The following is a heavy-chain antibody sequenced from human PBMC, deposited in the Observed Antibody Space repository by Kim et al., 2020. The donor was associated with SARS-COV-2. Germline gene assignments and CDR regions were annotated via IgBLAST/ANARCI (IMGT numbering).Heavy chain of an antibody. CDR1: GFTFSDYY. CDR2: ISSSGSTI. Sequence: GGSLRLSCAASGFTFSDYYMSWIRQAPGKGLEWVSYISSSGSTIYYADSVKGRFTISRDNAKNSLYLQMNSLRAEDTAVYYCARDATNHYYDSKASYWYFDLWGRGTLVTVSS. D-gene: IGHD3-22*01. CDR3: ARDATNHYYDSKASYWYFDL. V-gene: IGHV3-11*04. J-gene: IGHJ2*01.